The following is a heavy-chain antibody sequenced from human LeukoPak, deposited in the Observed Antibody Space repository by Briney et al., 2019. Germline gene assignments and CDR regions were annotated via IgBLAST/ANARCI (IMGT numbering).Heavy chain of an antibody. CDR1: GFTFTGHS. CDR3: GRVIAGVIDY. V-gene: IGHV3-7*01. D-gene: IGHD6-13*01. CDR2: IILVGSER. Sequence: PRGSLRLSCAASGFTFTGHSMTWVRPAPGGGMGWVANIILVGSERFYVDSVKGPFSLSRDNADNSMYLQMNSLRAEDTVVYYCGRVIAGVIDYWGQGTLISVSS. J-gene: IGHJ4*02.